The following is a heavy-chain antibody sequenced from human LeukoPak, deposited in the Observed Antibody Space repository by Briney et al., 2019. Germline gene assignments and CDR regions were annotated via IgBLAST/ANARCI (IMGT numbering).Heavy chain of an antibody. V-gene: IGHV3-33*01. CDR2: IWYDGSNK. J-gene: IGHJ6*04. D-gene: IGHD6-13*01. CDR3: VRALISSSWRTWATYYYYGMDV. CDR1: GFTFSSYG. Sequence: GGSLRLSRAASGFTFSSYGMHWVRQAPGKGLEWVAVIWYDGSNKYYADSVKGRFTISRDNSKNTLYLQMNSLRAEDTAVYYCVRALISSSWRTWATYYYYGMDVWGKGTTVTVSS.